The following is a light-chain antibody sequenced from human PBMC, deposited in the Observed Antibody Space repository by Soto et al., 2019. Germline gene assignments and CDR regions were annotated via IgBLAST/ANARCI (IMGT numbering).Light chain of an antibody. Sequence: QSVLTQPPSVSAAPGQKVTISCSGSSSNIGNNYVSWYQQLPGTAPKLLIYDNNKRPSGIPDRSSGSKSGTSATLGITGLQTGDEADYYCGTWDSSLSAVVFGGGTQLTVL. V-gene: IGLV1-51*01. CDR1: SSNIGNNY. J-gene: IGLJ2*01. CDR3: GTWDSSLSAVV. CDR2: DNN.